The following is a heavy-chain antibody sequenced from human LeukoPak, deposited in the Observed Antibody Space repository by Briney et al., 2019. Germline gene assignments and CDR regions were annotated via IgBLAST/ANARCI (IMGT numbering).Heavy chain of an antibody. D-gene: IGHD3-9*01. V-gene: IGHV3-23*01. Sequence: GGALRHSSAASGFTFIISAMSWVRRAPGGRVERGSTINGGGDITSFADSVKGRFTISSDSSKITLYLQMNSLRAEDTAVYYCAKDCIYTGSRMDVWGKVTTVTV. J-gene: IGHJ6*03. CDR3: AKDCIYTGSRMDV. CDR1: GFTFIISA. CDR2: INGGGDIT.